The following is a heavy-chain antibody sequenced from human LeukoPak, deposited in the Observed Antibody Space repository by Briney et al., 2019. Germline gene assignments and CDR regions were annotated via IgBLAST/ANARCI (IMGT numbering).Heavy chain of an antibody. D-gene: IGHD3-10*01. CDR2: SYPGDSDT. CDR3: ARFYGSGLGTPPPCFDY. Sequence: PGESLKISCKGSGYSFTSYWIGWVRQMPGKGLEWMGISYPGDSDTRYSPSFQGQVPISADKSISTAYLQWSSLKASDTAMYSCARFYGSGLGTPPPCFDYWGQGTLVTVSS. J-gene: IGHJ4*02. V-gene: IGHV5-51*01. CDR1: GYSFTSYW.